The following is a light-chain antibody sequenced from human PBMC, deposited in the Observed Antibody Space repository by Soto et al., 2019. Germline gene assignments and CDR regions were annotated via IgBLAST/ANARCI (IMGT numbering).Light chain of an antibody. J-gene: IGKJ5*01. CDR1: QSVSSN. Sequence: TGMTHSPATLSVSPWESATLSCRASQSVSSNLAWHQQKPGQAPRILMYDASTRATGISARFSGSGSGTEFTLTISSLQSEDFAVYYRQQYHNWPITFGQGTRLEIK. CDR2: DAS. V-gene: IGKV3-15*01. CDR3: QQYHNWPIT.